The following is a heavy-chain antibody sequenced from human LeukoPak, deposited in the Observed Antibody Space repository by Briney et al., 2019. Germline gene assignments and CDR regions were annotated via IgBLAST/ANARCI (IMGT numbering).Heavy chain of an antibody. CDR3: ARGRGYSGYTYEY. CDR2: IYYSGST. D-gene: IGHD5-12*01. V-gene: IGHV4-59*01. Sequence: SETLSLTCTVSGGSISSYYWSWIRQPPGKGLEWIGYIYYSGSTNYNPSLKSRVTISVDTSKSQFSLKLTSVTAADTAVYYCARGRGYSGYTYEYWGPGTLVTVSS. CDR1: GGSISSYY. J-gene: IGHJ4*02.